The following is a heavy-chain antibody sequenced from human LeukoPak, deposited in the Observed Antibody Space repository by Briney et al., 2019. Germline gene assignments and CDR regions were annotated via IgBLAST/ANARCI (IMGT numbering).Heavy chain of an antibody. CDR1: GFNFSSHW. CDR2: ISGDGSLL. Sequence: GGYLRLSCEASGFNFSSHWMHWVRQAPGKGLVWISNISGDGSLLGYADSVKGRFTISRDNSKNSLYLQMDSLRAEDTAVYYCARFEGYCSGGSCYSADYFVYWGQGTLVTVSS. D-gene: IGHD2-15*01. V-gene: IGHV3-74*01. J-gene: IGHJ4*02. CDR3: ARFEGYCSGGSCYSADYFVY.